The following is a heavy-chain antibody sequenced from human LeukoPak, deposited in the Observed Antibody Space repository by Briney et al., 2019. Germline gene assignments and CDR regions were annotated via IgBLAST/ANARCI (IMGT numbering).Heavy chain of an antibody. J-gene: IGHJ3*02. CDR2: IYYSGST. Sequence: SETLSLTCTVSGGSISSYYMSWVRQPPGKGLEWIWYIYYSGSTNYNPSLTSRFTISVDTSKNQFSLKLSSVTAADTAVYYCAGTTYYDFWSGWGAFDIWGQGKMVTVSA. V-gene: IGHV4-59*12. CDR3: AGTTYYDFWSGWGAFDI. CDR1: GGSISSYY. D-gene: IGHD3-3*01.